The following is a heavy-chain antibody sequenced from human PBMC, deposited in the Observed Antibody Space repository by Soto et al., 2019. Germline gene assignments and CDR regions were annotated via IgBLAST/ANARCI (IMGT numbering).Heavy chain of an antibody. CDR1: GFTFSSYA. D-gene: IGHD6-19*01. CDR2: ISYDGSNR. J-gene: IGHJ4*02. V-gene: IGHV3-30*04. CDR3: ATYSSGWSHFDH. Sequence: QVQLVESGGGVVQPGRSLRLSCAASGFTFSSYAMHWVRQAPGKGLEWVAVISYDGSNRYYADSVKGRFTISRDNSKNTLYLLMNSLRAEDTAVYYCATYSSGWSHFDHWGQGTLVTVSS.